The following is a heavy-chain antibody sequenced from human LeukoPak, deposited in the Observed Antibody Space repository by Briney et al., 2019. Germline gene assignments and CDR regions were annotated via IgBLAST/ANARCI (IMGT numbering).Heavy chain of an antibody. CDR1: GGSISSYY. J-gene: IGHJ4*02. D-gene: IGHD3/OR15-3a*01. V-gene: IGHV4-59*01. CDR3: AREETYWTSYPIS. Sequence: SETLSLTCTVSGGSISSYYWSWIRQPPGKGLEWIGYIYYSGSTNYNPSLNSRVTISVDTSKNQFSLKLSSVTAADTAVYYCAREETYWTSYPISWGQGTLVTVSS. CDR2: IYYSGST.